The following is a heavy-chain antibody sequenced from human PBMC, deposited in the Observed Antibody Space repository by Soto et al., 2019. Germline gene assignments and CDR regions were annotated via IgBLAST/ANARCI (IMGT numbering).Heavy chain of an antibody. CDR2: INAHSGGT. CDR3: EKDLTRQLDYCLET. Sequence: ASVXVSFKASWFSLTFDYIHWLLQAPGQGLEWMGWINAHSGGTEYAQKFQGRVTLTRDTSISTAYMTLSSLRSDDTAIYYCEKDLTRQLDYCLETWGQATQVTVYS. D-gene: IGHD2-21*01. J-gene: IGHJ5*02. V-gene: IGHV1-2*02. CDR1: WFSLTFDY.